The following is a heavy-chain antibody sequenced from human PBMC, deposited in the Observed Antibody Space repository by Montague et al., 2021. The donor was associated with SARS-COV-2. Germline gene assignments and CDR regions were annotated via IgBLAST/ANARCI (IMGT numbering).Heavy chain of an antibody. J-gene: IGHJ3*02. CDR2: IYYSGTA. Sequence: SETLSLTCTVSGGSITRNYYRGWIRQPPGKGLEWVGNIYYSGTAFISPSLESRVTISVDASENQFSLNLTSVTAADTAVYYCARPLVRGVPKAFDIWGQGALVIVSS. D-gene: IGHD3-10*01. CDR3: ARPLVRGVPKAFDI. CDR1: GGSITRNYY. V-gene: IGHV4-39*01.